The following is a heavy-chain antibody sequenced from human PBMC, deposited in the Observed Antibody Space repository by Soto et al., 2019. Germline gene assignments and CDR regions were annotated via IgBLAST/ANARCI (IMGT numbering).Heavy chain of an antibody. V-gene: IGHV3-15*01. D-gene: IGHD3-3*01. J-gene: IGHJ4*02. CDR3: TTESGVVSLFDY. Sequence: GGSRNPSCPAFGFTSGNAWMGWVRQPQGKGLEWVGRIKSKTDGGTTDYAAPVKGRFTISRDDSKNTLYLQMNSLKTEDTAVYYCTTESGVVSLFDYWGQGTLVTVSS. CDR1: GFTSGNAW. CDR2: IKSKTDGGTT.